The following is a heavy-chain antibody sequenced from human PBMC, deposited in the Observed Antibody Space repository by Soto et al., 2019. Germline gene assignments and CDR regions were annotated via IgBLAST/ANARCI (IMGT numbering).Heavy chain of an antibody. Sequence: SETLSLTCTVSGDSISDVNYYWSWIRQSPDKGLEWIGHIYHSGSTYYNPSLKSRVTISVDRSKNQFSLKLSSVTAADTAVYYCARESRSWYGSIWDYWGQGTLVTVSS. CDR1: GDSISDVNYY. CDR2: IYHSGST. CDR3: ARESRSWYGSIWDY. V-gene: IGHV4-30-4*01. D-gene: IGHD6-13*01. J-gene: IGHJ4*02.